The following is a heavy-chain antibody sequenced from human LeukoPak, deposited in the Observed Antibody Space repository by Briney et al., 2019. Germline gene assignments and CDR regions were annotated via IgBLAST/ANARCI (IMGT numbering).Heavy chain of an antibody. CDR1: SGSISGHY. CDR3: ARFGPFSGNGHYLDV. J-gene: IGHJ6*03. D-gene: IGHD3/OR15-3a*01. CDR2: IHYTGAA. V-gene: IGHV4-59*11. Sequence: SETLSLTYTVSSGSISGHYWSWVRQPPGKDLECIGHIHYTGAAYYIPSLQSRLTFSVDTSRNQFSLRLTSVTAADTAVYYCARFGPFSGNGHYLDVWGKGTLVTVSS.